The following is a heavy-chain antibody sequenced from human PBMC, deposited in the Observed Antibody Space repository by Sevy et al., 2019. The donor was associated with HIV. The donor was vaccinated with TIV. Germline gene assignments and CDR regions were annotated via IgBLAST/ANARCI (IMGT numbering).Heavy chain of an antibody. CDR1: GGSISSSSYY. Sequence: SETLSLTCTVSGGSISSSSYYWGWIRQPPGKGLEWIGSIYYSGSTYYNPSLKSRVTISVDTSKNQFSLKLSSVTAAETAVYYCAKILGYCSGGSCSTSPHSGDYWGQGTLVTVSS. CDR2: IYYSGST. D-gene: IGHD2-15*01. V-gene: IGHV4-39*01. CDR3: AKILGYCSGGSCSTSPHSGDY. J-gene: IGHJ4*02.